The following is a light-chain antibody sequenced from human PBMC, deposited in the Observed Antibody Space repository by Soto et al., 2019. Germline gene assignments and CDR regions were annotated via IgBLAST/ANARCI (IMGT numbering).Light chain of an antibody. CDR2: DVS. CDR3: SSYTSSITLV. Sequence: QSALTQPASVSGSPGQSITISCTGTSSDVGGYNSVSWYQHHPGKAPKLVIYDVSNRPSGVSNRFSGSKSGNTAPLTISGLQAEDEADYYCSSYTSSITLVFGGGTKLTVL. J-gene: IGLJ2*01. CDR1: SSDVGGYNS. V-gene: IGLV2-14*03.